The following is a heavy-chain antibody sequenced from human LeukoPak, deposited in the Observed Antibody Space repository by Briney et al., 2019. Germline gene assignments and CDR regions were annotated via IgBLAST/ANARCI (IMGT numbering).Heavy chain of an antibody. CDR1: GGTFSSYA. J-gene: IGHJ5*02. CDR3: ARETGSGSYYSASWFDP. Sequence: SVKVSCKASGGTFSSYAISWVRQAPGQGLEWMGRIIPILGIANYAQKFQGRVTITADKSTSTAYMELSSLRSEDTAVYYCARETGSGSYYSASWFDPWGRGTLVTVSS. V-gene: IGHV1-69*04. D-gene: IGHD1-26*01. CDR2: IIPILGIA.